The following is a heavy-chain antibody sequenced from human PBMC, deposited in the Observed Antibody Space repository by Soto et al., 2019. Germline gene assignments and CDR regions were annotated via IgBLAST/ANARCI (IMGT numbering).Heavy chain of an antibody. D-gene: IGHD3-10*01. Sequence: QLQLQESGPGLVKPSETLSLTCTVSGGSISSSSYYWGWIRQPPGKGLEWIGSIYYSGSTYYNPSLKSRVPLSVETSKNQSSLKLSSVTAADTAVYYCARSVLLWFGASGYSFAYWGQGTLVTVSS. CDR2: IYYSGST. CDR3: ARSVLLWFGASGYSFAY. V-gene: IGHV4-39*01. J-gene: IGHJ4*02. CDR1: GGSISSSSYY.